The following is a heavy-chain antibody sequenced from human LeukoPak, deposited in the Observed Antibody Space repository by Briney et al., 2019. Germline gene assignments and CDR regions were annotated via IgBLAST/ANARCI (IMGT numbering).Heavy chain of an antibody. V-gene: IGHV3-23*01. CDR1: GFTFNNHA. CDR3: ANVVVAASEAFDI. D-gene: IGHD2-15*01. J-gene: IGHJ3*02. CDR2: FSSGADARA. Sequence: GGSLRLSCIASGFTFNNHAMSWVRQAPGKGLEWVSGFSSGADARAHYADSVKGRFTISRDNSKNTLYLQMNSLRAEDTAVYYCANVVVAASEAFDIWGQGTMVTVSS.